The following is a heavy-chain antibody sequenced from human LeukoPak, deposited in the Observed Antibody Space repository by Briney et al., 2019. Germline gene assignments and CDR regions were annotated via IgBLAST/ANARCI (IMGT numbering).Heavy chain of an antibody. V-gene: IGHV3-48*01. CDR3: ARDTAYYDFWSGQHYYYMDV. D-gene: IGHD3-3*01. CDR2: ISSSTSTI. J-gene: IGHJ6*03. CDR1: GFTFSSYS. Sequence: GGSLRLSCAASGFTFSSYSMNWVRQAPGKGLEWISYISSSTSTIYYADSVKGRFAISRDNAKNSLYLQMNSLRAEDTAVYYCARDTAYYDFWSGQHYYYMDVWGKGTTVTVSS.